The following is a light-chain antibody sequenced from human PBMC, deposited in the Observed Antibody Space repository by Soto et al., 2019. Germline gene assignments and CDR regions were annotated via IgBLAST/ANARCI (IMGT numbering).Light chain of an antibody. CDR3: QQRSNWPPSYT. V-gene: IGKV3D-20*02. CDR2: GAS. CDR1: QSVSSNY. J-gene: IGKJ2*01. Sequence: EIVLTQSPDTLSLSPGERATLSCRTSQSVSSNYLAWYQQKPAQAPRLLIYGASSRATGIPDRFSGSGSGTDFTLTISRLEPEDFAVYYCQQRSNWPPSYTFGQGTKLEIK.